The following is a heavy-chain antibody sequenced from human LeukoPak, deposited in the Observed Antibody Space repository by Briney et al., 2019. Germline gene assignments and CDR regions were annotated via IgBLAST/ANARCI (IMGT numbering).Heavy chain of an antibody. D-gene: IGHD3-22*01. Sequence: ASVKVSCKASGYTFTGYYMHWVRQAPGQGLEWMGWINPNSGGTNYAQKFQGRVTMTRDTSISTAYMELSRLRSDDTAVYYCARDADYYDSSGYHHPLDYWGQGTLVTVSS. J-gene: IGHJ4*02. CDR1: GYTFTGYY. CDR2: INPNSGGT. CDR3: ARDADYYDSSGYHHPLDY. V-gene: IGHV1-2*02.